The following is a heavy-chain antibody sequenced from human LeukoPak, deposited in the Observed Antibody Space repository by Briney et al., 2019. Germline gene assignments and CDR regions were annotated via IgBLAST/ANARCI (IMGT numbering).Heavy chain of an antibody. CDR3: ALSYYYGSGTIAPAGYYFDY. D-gene: IGHD3-10*01. CDR1: GFTFSSYA. J-gene: IGHJ4*02. V-gene: IGHV3-30*04. CDR2: MSYDGSNK. Sequence: PGRSLRLSCAASGFTFSSYAMHWVRQAPGKGLEWVAVMSYDGSNKYYADSVKGRFTISRDNSKNTLYLQMNSLRAEDTAVYYCALSYYYGSGTIAPAGYYFDYWGQGTLVTVSS.